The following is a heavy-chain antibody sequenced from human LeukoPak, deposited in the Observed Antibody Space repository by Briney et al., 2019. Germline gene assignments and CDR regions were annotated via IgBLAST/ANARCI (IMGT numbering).Heavy chain of an antibody. Sequence: PGGSLRLSCAASGFTFSSYAMSWVRQAPGKGLEWVSAISGSGGSTYYADSVKGRFTISRDNSKNTLYLQMNSLRAEDTAVYYCAKDQQTTTYDFWSGYYLVSTLSHSLDYWGQGTLVTVSS. D-gene: IGHD3-3*01. CDR3: AKDQQTTTYDFWSGYYLVSTLSHSLDY. CDR2: ISGSGGST. CDR1: GFTFSSYA. J-gene: IGHJ4*02. V-gene: IGHV3-23*01.